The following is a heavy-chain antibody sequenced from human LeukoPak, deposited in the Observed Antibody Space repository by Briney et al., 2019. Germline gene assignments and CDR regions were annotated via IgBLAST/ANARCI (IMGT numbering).Heavy chain of an antibody. D-gene: IGHD2-2*01. CDR1: GYTFTTYY. Sequence: ASVKVSCKASGYTFTTYYMHWVRQAPGQGLEWMGIINPSGGRTTHAQKFQGRVTMTRDTSTSTVYMELRSLRSEDTAVYYCATRIYCSSTSCYGNFDYWGQGTLVTVSS. V-gene: IGHV1-46*01. CDR2: INPSGGRT. J-gene: IGHJ4*02. CDR3: ATRIYCSSTSCYGNFDY.